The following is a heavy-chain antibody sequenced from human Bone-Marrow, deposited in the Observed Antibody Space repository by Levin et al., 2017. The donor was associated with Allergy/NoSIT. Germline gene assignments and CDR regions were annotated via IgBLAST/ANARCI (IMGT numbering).Heavy chain of an antibody. J-gene: IGHJ6*02. V-gene: IGHV3-30*18. D-gene: IGHD1-26*01. Sequence: LSLTCAASGFTFSSYGMHWVRQAPGKGLEWVAVISYDGSNKYYADSVKGRFTISRDNSKNTLYLQMNSLRAEDTAVYYCAKNSGSYPDYYYYYGMDVWGQGTTVTVSS. CDR1: GFTFSSYG. CDR3: AKNSGSYPDYYYYYGMDV. CDR2: ISYDGSNK.